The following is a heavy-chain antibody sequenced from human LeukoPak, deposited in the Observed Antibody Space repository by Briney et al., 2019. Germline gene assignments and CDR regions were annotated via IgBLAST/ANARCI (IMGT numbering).Heavy chain of an antibody. CDR3: ARHPFATPFDH. V-gene: IGHV4-30-4*01. D-gene: IGHD2-15*01. CDR2: IYYSEST. J-gene: IGHJ5*02. CDR1: GGSISSGDYY. Sequence: PSETLSLTCTVSGGSISSGDYYWSWIRQPPGKGLEWIGYIYYSESTYYNPSLKSRVTISVDTSKNQFSLKLSSVTAADTAVYYCARHPFATPFDHWGQGTLVTVSS.